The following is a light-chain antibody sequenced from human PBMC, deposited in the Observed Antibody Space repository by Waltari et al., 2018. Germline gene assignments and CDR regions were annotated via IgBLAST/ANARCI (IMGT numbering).Light chain of an antibody. V-gene: IGKV1-39*01. J-gene: IGKJ3*01. Sequence: DIQMTQSPSSLSASVGDRVTITCRASQSISTYLHWYQQKPGKPPKLLVYASSNFQTGVSSRFSGSGSGTDFTLTISSLEPEDFATYYCQQTYGSPPTFGPGTKVDI. CDR3: QQTYGSPPT. CDR2: ASS. CDR1: QSISTY.